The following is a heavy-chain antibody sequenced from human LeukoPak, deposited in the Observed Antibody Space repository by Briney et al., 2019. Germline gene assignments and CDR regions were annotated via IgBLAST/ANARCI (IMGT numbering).Heavy chain of an antibody. J-gene: IGHJ6*04. CDR2: INHIGST. V-gene: IGHV4-34*01. CDR3: ARLDIVVVPAAISLLYYYGMDV. CDR1: GGSFSGYY. Sequence: SETLSLTCAVYGGSFSGYYWSWIRQPPGKGLEWIGEINHIGSTNCNPSLKSRVTISVDTSKNQFSLKLSSVTAADTAVYYCARLDIVVVPAAISLLYYYGMDVWGKGTTVTVSS. D-gene: IGHD2-2*02.